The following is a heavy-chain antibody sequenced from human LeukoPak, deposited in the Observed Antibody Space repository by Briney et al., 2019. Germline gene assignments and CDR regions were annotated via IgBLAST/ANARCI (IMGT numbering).Heavy chain of an antibody. D-gene: IGHD4-17*01. J-gene: IGHJ4*02. CDR1: GYIFTSYW. CDR3: ARHFTVATAGDY. Sequence: TTGASLQISCKGSGYIFTSYWIGWVRQLPGKGLEWMGIIYPGDSDTRYSPSFQGQVTISADKSISTAYLQWSSLKASDTAMYYCARHFTVATAGDYWGQGTLVTVSS. CDR2: IYPGDSDT. V-gene: IGHV5-51*01.